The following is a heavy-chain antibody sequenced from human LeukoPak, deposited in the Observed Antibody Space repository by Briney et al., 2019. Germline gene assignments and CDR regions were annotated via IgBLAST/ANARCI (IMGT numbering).Heavy chain of an antibody. Sequence: PGGSLRLSCEASGFSFSSFGMHWVRQASGKGLEWVSSISSAGSYIHYADSVQGRFTVSRDNAKNSLFLEMNSLRAEDTAVYYCARDRAVGIPADGHEFDYWGQGTLVTVSS. V-gene: IGHV3-21*01. CDR2: ISSAGSYI. J-gene: IGHJ4*02. CDR3: ARDRAVGIPADGHEFDY. D-gene: IGHD6-13*01. CDR1: GFSFSSFG.